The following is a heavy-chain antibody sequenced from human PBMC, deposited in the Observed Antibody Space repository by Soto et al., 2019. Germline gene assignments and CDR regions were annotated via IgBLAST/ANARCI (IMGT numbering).Heavy chain of an antibody. CDR1: GGSISSSSYY. J-gene: IGHJ6*02. V-gene: IGHV4-39*01. CDR3: ARPNYGDYDDYYYGMDV. CDR2: IYYSGST. Sequence: SETLSLTCTVSGGSISSSSYYWGWIRQPPGKGLEWIGSIYYSGSTYYNPSLKSRVTISVDTSKNQFSLKLSSVTAADTAVYYCARPNYGDYDDYYYGMDVWGQGNTVTVSS. D-gene: IGHD4-17*01.